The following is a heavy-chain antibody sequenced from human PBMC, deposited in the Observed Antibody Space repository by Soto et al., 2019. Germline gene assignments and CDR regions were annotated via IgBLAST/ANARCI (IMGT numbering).Heavy chain of an antibody. CDR2: FFYCGST. J-gene: IGHJ6*03. CDR3: ARQVYYDFWSGYPEPDYYYYMDV. Sequence: SETLSLTCTVSGGSISSSSYYWGWIRQPPGKGLEWIGCFFYCGSTYYNPSLKILVTISVDTSKNHFSLMLSSVTAADTAVYYCARQVYYDFWSGYPEPDYYYYMDVWGKGTTVTVSS. D-gene: IGHD3-3*01. CDR1: GGSISSSSYY. V-gene: IGHV4-39*01.